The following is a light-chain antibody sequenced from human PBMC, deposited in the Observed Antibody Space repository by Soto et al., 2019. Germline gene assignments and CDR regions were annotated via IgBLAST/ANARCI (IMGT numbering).Light chain of an antibody. CDR3: ETWDSNTVV. V-gene: IGLV4-60*03. Sequence: QLVLTQSSSASASLGSSVKLTCTLSSGHSSYIIAWHQQQPGKAPRYLMKLEGSGSYNKGSGVPDRFSGSSSGADRYLTISNLQSVDEADYYCETWDSNTVVFGGGTKVTVL. CDR2: LEGSGSY. J-gene: IGLJ2*01. CDR1: SGHSSYI.